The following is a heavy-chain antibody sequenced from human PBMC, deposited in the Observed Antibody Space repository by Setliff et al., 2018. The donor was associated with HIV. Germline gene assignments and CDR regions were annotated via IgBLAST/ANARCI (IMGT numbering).Heavy chain of an antibody. CDR1: GYNFINNG. J-gene: IGHJ5*02. V-gene: IGHV1-18*01. CDR3: ARAMSVADWFDP. D-gene: IGHD6-19*01. CDR2: ISGYNGNT. Sequence: GASVKVSCKASGYNFINNGISWVRQAPGQGLEWMAWISGYNGNTNYAPKFQGRVTLTTDTSTSTSYMELRSLRSDDTAFYYCARAMSVADWFDPWGQGSLVTVSS.